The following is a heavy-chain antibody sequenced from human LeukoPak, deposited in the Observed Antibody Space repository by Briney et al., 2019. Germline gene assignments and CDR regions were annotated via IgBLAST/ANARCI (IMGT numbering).Heavy chain of an antibody. CDR1: GGSISSSSYY. CDR2: IYYSGST. V-gene: IGHV4-39*07. Sequence: SETLSLTCTVSGGSISSSSYYWGWIRQPPGKGLEWIGSIYYSGSTYYNPSLKSRVTISVDTSKNQFSLKLSSVTAADTAVYYCARVRRGSYQIYYFDYWGQGTLVTVSS. D-gene: IGHD1-26*01. J-gene: IGHJ4*02. CDR3: ARVRRGSYQIYYFDY.